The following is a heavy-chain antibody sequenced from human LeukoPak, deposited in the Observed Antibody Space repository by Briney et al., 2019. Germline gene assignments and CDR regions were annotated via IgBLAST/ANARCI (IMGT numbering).Heavy chain of an antibody. CDR1: GYTFTSYY. V-gene: IGHV1-46*01. CDR2: INPSGGST. Sequence: ASVKVSCKASGYTFTSYYMHWVRQAPGEGLEWMGIINPSGGSTSYAQKFQGRVTMTRDTSTSTVYMELSSLRSEDAAVYYCARGYYYGSGSSYNFDYWGQGTLVTVSS. J-gene: IGHJ4*02. D-gene: IGHD3-10*01. CDR3: ARGYYYGSGSSYNFDY.